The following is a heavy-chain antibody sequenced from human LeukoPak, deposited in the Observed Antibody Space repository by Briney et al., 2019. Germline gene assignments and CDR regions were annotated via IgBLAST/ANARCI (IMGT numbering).Heavy chain of an antibody. V-gene: IGHV3-21*01. D-gene: IGHD3-22*01. Sequence: GGSLRLSCAASGFTFSSYSMNWVRQAPGKGLEWVSSISSSSSYIYYADSVKGRFTISRDNAKNSLYLQMNSLRAEDTAVYYCARDKHDSSGYLYYFDYWGQGTLVTVSS. CDR3: ARDKHDSSGYLYYFDY. CDR1: GFTFSSYS. CDR2: ISSSSSYI. J-gene: IGHJ4*02.